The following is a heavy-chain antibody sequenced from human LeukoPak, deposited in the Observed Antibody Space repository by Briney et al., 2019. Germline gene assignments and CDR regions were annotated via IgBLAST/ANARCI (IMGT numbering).Heavy chain of an antibody. CDR3: AKDLGGYSGYVIDY. V-gene: IGHV3-21*01. J-gene: IGHJ4*02. D-gene: IGHD5-12*01. Sequence: PGGSLRLSCVASGFTFSSYSMNWVRQAPGKGLEWVSSISFSSNYIYYADSVKGRFTISRDNSKNTLYLQMNSLRAEDTAVYYCAKDLGGYSGYVIDYWGQGTLVTVSS. CDR1: GFTFSSYS. CDR2: ISFSSNYI.